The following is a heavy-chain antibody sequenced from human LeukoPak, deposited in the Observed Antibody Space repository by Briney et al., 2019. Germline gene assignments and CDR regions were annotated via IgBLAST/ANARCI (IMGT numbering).Heavy chain of an antibody. J-gene: IGHJ4*02. D-gene: IGHD5-24*01. CDR1: GFTFSSYA. V-gene: IGHV3-23*01. CDR2: ISGSGGSA. CDR3: AKDSGMGWLQPYYFDY. Sequence: GGSLRLSCAASGFTFSSYAMSWVRQAPGKGLEWVSAISGSGGSAYYADSVKGRFTISRDNSKNTLYLQMNGLRAEDTAVYYCAKDSGMGWLQPYYFDYWGQGTLVTVSS.